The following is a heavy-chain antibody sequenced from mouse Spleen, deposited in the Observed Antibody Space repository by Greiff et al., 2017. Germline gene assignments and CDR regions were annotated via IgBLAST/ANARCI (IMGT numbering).Heavy chain of an antibody. J-gene: IGHJ4*01. CDR2: IDPSDSYT. D-gene: IGHD2-1*01. Sequence: VQLQQPGAELVKPGASVKLSCKASGYTFTSYWMQWVKQRPGQGLEWIGEIDPSDSYTNYNQKFKGKATLTVDTSSSTAYMQLSSLTSEDSAVYYCARAYGNYLDYWGQGTSVTVSS. V-gene: IGHV1-50*01. CDR3: ARAYGNYLDY. CDR1: GYTFTSYW.